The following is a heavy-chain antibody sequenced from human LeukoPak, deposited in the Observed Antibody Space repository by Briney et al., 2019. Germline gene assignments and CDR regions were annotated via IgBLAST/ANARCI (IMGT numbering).Heavy chain of an antibody. CDR1: GGSFSGYY. J-gene: IGHJ4*02. D-gene: IGHD2-2*01. CDR2: INNSGST. CDR3: ARGGQWSRYASFDY. V-gene: IGHV4-34*01. Sequence: SQTLSLTCAVYGGSFSGYYWSWIRQPPGKGLEWVGEINNSGSTNYNPSLKSRVTISVDTSKKKFSLKLSSVTAAHTAVYYCARGGQWSRYASFDYWGQGTLVTVSS.